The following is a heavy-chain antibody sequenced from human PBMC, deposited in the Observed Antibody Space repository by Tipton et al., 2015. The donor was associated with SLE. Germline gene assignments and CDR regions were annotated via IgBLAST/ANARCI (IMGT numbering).Heavy chain of an antibody. CDR1: GFTFSSSG. Sequence: GSLRLSCAASGFTFSSSGMTWVRQAPGKGLEWVSAIGVSASNTDYADSVKGRFTISRDNSKNTLYLQMNSLRDEDTALYYCARDGVSGATVFDYWGQGTLVTVSS. CDR2: IGVSASNT. V-gene: IGHV3-23*01. D-gene: IGHD4-17*01. J-gene: IGHJ4*02. CDR3: ARDGVSGATVFDY.